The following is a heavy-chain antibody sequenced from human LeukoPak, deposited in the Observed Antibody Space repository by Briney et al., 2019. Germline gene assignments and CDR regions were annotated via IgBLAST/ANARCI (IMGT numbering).Heavy chain of an antibody. J-gene: IGHJ4*02. V-gene: IGHV3-48*01. Sequence: GGSLRLSCAASGFIFRSYSMNWVRQAPGKGLEWVSYISGGSTTIYYADSVKGRFTISRDNAKNSLYLQMNSLRAEDTAVYYCARWPGSGDLTGYALYYFDYWGQGTLVTVSS. D-gene: IGHD3-9*01. CDR3: ARWPGSGDLTGYALYYFDY. CDR2: ISGGSTTI. CDR1: GFIFRSYS.